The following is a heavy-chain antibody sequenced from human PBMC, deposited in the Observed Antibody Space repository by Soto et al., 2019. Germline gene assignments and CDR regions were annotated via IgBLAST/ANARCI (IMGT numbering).Heavy chain of an antibody. CDR3: ASHGNQLLWTSFDY. J-gene: IGHJ4*02. D-gene: IGHD2-2*01. CDR1: GGSISSHY. Sequence: SETLSLTCTVSGGSISSHYWSWIRQPPGKGLEWIGYMYYSGSTNCNPSLKSRVTMSVDTSKNQFSLLLSSVTAADTAVYYCASHGNQLLWTSFDYWGQGALVTVSS. V-gene: IGHV4-59*11. CDR2: MYYSGST.